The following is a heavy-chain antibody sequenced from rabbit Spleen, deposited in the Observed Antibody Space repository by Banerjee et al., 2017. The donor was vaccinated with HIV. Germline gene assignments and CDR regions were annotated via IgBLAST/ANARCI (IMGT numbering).Heavy chain of an antibody. J-gene: IGHJ4*01. CDR1: GFDFSNYG. CDR3: AREGGIVVAGAFDL. V-gene: IGHV1S47*01. Sequence: QEQLEESGGDLVKPEGSLTLTCKASGFDFSNYGVSWVRQAPGKGLEWIGYIDPLFGTTYYANWVNGRFTISSHNAQNTLYLQLNSLTVADTATYFCAREGGIVVAGAFDLWGQGTLVTVS. D-gene: IGHD4-1*01. CDR2: IDPLFGTT.